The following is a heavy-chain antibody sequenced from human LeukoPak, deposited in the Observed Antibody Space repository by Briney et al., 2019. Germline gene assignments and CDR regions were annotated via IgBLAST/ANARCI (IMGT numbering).Heavy chain of an antibody. Sequence: PSETLSLTCTVSSGSISSYYWSWIRQPAGKGLEWIGRIYTSGSTNYNPSLKSRVTISVDTSKNQFSLKLSSVTTADTAVYYCARGCSSTSCYVYYYDSSGLYYFDYWGQGTLVTVSS. CDR1: SGSISSYY. CDR3: ARGCSSTSCYVYYYDSSGLYYFDY. D-gene: IGHD3-22*01. CDR2: IYTSGST. V-gene: IGHV4-4*07. J-gene: IGHJ4*02.